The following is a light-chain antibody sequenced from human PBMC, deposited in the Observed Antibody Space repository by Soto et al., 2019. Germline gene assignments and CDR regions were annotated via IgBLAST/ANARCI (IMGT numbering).Light chain of an antibody. CDR2: DAT. CDR1: QSISSY. J-gene: IGKJ1*01. CDR3: QQSDVSPRT. Sequence: DIQMTQSPSSLSASVGDRVIITCRASQSISSYLNWYQQRPGKAPNLLIYDATRLHSGVPPRFSGSGYGTDFTLTITSLQLEDFATYYCQQSDVSPRTFGQGTKVDI. V-gene: IGKV1-39*01.